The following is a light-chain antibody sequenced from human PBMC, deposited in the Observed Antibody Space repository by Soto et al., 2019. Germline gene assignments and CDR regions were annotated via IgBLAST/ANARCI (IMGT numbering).Light chain of an antibody. Sequence: EIVLTQSPGTLSLSPGERATLACRASQRVGTPYLAWYQQRAGQAPRLLVYGASSRATGIPDRFRGSGSGTDFTRTISRLEHEDLAVYYCQVSGGAKWTFGQGTQLEIK. CDR1: QRVGTPY. CDR3: QVSGGAKWT. CDR2: GAS. V-gene: IGKV3-20*01. J-gene: IGKJ1*01.